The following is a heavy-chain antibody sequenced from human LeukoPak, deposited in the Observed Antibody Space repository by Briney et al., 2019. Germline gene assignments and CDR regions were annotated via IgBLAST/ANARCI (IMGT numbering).Heavy chain of an antibody. Sequence: GGSLRLSRAASGFTFSSYWMSWVRQAPGKGLEWVANINQDGSEKYYVDSVKGRFTISRDNAKNSLYLQMNRLRAEDTAVYYCARDVGPTWIQLDYYYMDVWGKGATVTVSS. V-gene: IGHV3-7*01. CDR2: INQDGSEK. D-gene: IGHD5-18*01. CDR1: GFTFSSYW. CDR3: ARDVGPTWIQLDYYYMDV. J-gene: IGHJ6*03.